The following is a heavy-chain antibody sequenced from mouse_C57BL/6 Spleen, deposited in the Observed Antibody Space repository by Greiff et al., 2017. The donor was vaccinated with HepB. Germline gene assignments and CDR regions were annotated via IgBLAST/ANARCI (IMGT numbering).Heavy chain of an antibody. CDR1: GYTFTDYY. Sequence: VQLQQSGAELVRPGASVKLSCKASGYTFTDYYINWVKQRPGQGLEWIARIYPGSGNTYYNEKFKGKATLTAEKSSSTAYMQLSSLTSEDSAVYFCARGDYGYDWYFDVWGTRTTVTVSS. V-gene: IGHV1-76*01. D-gene: IGHD2-2*01. CDR3: ARGDYGYDWYFDV. J-gene: IGHJ1*03. CDR2: IYPGSGNT.